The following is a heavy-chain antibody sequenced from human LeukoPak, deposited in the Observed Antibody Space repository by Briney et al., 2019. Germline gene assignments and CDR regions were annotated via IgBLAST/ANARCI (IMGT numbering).Heavy chain of an antibody. CDR2: INPNSGGT. D-gene: IGHD3-10*01. CDR1: GYTFTGYY. Sequence: ASVKVSCKASGYTFTGYYMHWVRQAPGQGLEWMGWINPNSGGTNYAQKFQGRVTMTRDTSISTAYMELSRLRSDDTAAYYCARRKARGVNRPYYMDVWGKGTTVTVSS. J-gene: IGHJ6*03. CDR3: ARRKARGVNRPYYMDV. V-gene: IGHV1-2*02.